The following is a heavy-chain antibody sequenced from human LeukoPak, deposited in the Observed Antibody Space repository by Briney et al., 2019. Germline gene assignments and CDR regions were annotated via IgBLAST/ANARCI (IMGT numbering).Heavy chain of an antibody. CDR1: GYSISSGYY. V-gene: IGHV4-38-2*02. D-gene: IGHD1-26*01. CDR3: ARGYSGSYHSELGY. CDR2: IYHSGST. Sequence: SETLSLTCTVSGYSISSGYYWGWIRQPPGKGLEWIGSIYHSGSTYYNPSLKSRVTISVDTSKNQFSLKLSSVTAADTAVYYCARGYSGSYHSELGYWGQGTLVTVSS. J-gene: IGHJ4*02.